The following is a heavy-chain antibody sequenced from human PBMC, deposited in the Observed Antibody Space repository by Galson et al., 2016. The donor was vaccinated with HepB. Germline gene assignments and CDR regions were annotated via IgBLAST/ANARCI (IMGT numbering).Heavy chain of an antibody. V-gene: IGHV3-33*01. CDR1: GFTFRSYG. D-gene: IGHD2-2*01. J-gene: IGHJ5*02. CDR3: ARDTGGEGSSNSGGGWFDP. CDR2: IWYDGSNK. Sequence: SLRLSCAASGFTFRSYGMHWVRQAPGKGLEWVAVIWYDGSNKYHADSVKGRFTISRDNSKNTLYLQMNSLRAEDTAVYYCARDTGGEGSSNSGGGWFDPWGQGTLVTVSS.